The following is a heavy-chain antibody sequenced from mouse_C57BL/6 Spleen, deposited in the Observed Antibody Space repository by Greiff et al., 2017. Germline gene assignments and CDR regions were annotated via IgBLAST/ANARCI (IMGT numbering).Heavy chain of an antibody. CDR1: GYTFTSYW. CDR2: IDPSDSYT. Sequence: VQLQQPGAELVMPGASVKLSCKASGYTFTSYWMHWVKQRPGQGLEWIGEIDPSDSYTNYNQKFKGKSTLTVDKSPSTVYMQLSSLTSEDSSVYYCARRSYYAMDYWGQGTSVTVSS. CDR3: ARRSYYAMDY. V-gene: IGHV1-69*01. J-gene: IGHJ4*01.